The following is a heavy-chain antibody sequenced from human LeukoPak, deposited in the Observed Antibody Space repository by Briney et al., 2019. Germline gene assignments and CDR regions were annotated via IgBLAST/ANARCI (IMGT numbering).Heavy chain of an antibody. V-gene: IGHV4-39*01. CDR3: ARQVDYSNYYYYMDV. D-gene: IGHD4-11*01. J-gene: IGHJ6*03. CDR1: GGSISSSSYY. CDR2: IYYSGST. Sequence: SETLSLTCTVSGGSISSSSYYWGWIRQPPGKGLEWIGSIYYSGSTYYNPSLKSRVTISVDTSKNQLSLKLSSVTAADTAVYYCARQVDYSNYYYYMDVWGKGTTVTVSS.